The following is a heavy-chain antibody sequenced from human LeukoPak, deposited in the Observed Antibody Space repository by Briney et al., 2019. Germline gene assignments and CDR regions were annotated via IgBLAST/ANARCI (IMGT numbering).Heavy chain of an antibody. CDR1: GFTFSSYG. CDR2: IWYDGSNK. V-gene: IGHV3-33*01. CDR3: ASGSKMSAAGTVDY. D-gene: IGHD6-13*01. J-gene: IGHJ4*02. Sequence: GGSLRLSCAASGFTFSSYGMHWVRQAPGKGLEWVAVIWYDGSNKYYADSVKGRFTISRDNSKNTLYLQMSSLRAEDTAVYYCASGSKMSAAGTVDYWGQGTLVTVSS.